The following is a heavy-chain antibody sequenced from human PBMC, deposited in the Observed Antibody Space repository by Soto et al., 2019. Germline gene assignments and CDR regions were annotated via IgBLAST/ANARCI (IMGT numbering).Heavy chain of an antibody. CDR1: GGSFSGYY. Sequence: PSETLSLTCAVYGGSFSGYYWSWIRQPPGKGLEWIGEINHSGSTNYNPSLKSRVTISVDTSKNQFSLKLSSVTAADTAVYYCARGPGIAAAGTVDYWGQGTLVTVS. J-gene: IGHJ4*02. CDR2: INHSGST. D-gene: IGHD6-13*01. CDR3: ARGPGIAAAGTVDY. V-gene: IGHV4-34*01.